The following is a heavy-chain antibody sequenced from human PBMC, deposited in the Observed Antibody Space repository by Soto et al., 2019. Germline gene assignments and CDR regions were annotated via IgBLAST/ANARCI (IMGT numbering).Heavy chain of an antibody. J-gene: IGHJ5*02. CDR2: IYYSGST. Sequence: QVQLQESGPGLVKPSETLSLTCTVSGGSISSYYWSWIRQPPGKGLEWIGYIYYSGSTNYNPSLKSRVTISVDTSKNQFSLKLSSVTAADTAVYYCASLLFPPGWFDPWGQGTLVTVSS. V-gene: IGHV4-59*01. CDR1: GGSISSYY. D-gene: IGHD2-21*01. CDR3: ASLLFPPGWFDP.